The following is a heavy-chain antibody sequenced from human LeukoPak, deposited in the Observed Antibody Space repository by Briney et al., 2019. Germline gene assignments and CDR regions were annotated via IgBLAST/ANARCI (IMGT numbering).Heavy chain of an antibody. Sequence: PSETLSLTCAVYGGSFSGYYWSWIRQPPGKGLEWIGEINHSGSTNYNPSLKSRVTISVDTSKNQFSLKLSPVTAADTAVYYCARGLAQDSSGYYLDYWGQGTLVTVSS. CDR1: GGSFSGYY. CDR2: INHSGST. D-gene: IGHD3-22*01. V-gene: IGHV4-34*01. CDR3: ARGLAQDSSGYYLDY. J-gene: IGHJ4*02.